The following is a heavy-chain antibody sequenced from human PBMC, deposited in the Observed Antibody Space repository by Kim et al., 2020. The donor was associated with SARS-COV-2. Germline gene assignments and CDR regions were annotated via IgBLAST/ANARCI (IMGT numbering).Heavy chain of an antibody. Sequence: VKARFTISRADSKNTLYLKMNSLKTEDTAVYYCTTALHYYTACAQNAFDIWGQGTMVTVSS. CDR3: TTALHYYTACAQNAFDI. V-gene: IGHV3-15*01. D-gene: IGHD3-3*01. J-gene: IGHJ3*02.